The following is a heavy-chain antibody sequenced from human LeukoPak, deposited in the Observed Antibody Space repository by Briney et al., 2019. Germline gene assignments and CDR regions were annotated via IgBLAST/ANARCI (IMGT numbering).Heavy chain of an antibody. V-gene: IGHV3-23*01. CDR2: ISGSGDNT. D-gene: IGHD2-21*02. CDR1: GFSFSNYA. CDR3: AKDFVVVPGNVNYFDY. Sequence: AGGSLRLSCAASGFSFSNYAMSWVRQAPGRGLEWVSGISGSGDNTYCADSVKGRFTVSRDNFKNTLYVQMKSLRAEDTAVYYCAKDFVVVPGNVNYFDYWGQGTLVTVSS. J-gene: IGHJ4*02.